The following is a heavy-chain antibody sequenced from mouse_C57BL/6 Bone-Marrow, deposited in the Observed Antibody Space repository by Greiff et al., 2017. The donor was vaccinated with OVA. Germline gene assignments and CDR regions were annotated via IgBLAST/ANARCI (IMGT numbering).Heavy chain of an antibody. Sequence: EVMLVESGPGMVKPSQSLSLTCTVTGYSITSGYDWHWIRHFPGNKLEWMGYISYSGSTNYNPSLKSRISITHDTSKNHFFLKLNSVTTEDTATYYCARGLYYYGSSYWYFDVWGTGTTVTVSS. CDR1: GYSITSGYD. V-gene: IGHV3-1*01. J-gene: IGHJ1*03. D-gene: IGHD1-1*01. CDR3: ARGLYYYGSSYWYFDV. CDR2: ISYSGST.